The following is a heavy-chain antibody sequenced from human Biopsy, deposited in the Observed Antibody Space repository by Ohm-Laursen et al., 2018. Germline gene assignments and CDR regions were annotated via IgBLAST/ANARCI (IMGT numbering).Heavy chain of an antibody. Sequence: SLRLSCAASGFSFSSYWMHWVRQGPGKGLEWVSSITSSGASTDFADSVKGRFTISRDNSKNTLYLQMNSLRAEDAAVYYCAKVSPTILSSFDYWGQGTLVTVSS. CDR3: AKVSPTILSSFDY. J-gene: IGHJ4*02. CDR1: GFSFSSYW. D-gene: IGHD3-9*01. V-gene: IGHV3-23*01. CDR2: ITSSGAST.